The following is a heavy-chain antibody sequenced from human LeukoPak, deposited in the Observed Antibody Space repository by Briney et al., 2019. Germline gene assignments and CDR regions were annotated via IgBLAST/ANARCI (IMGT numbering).Heavy chain of an antibody. D-gene: IGHD3-10*01. J-gene: IGHJ5*02. Sequence: WASVKVSCKASGYTFTGFYLHWVRQAPGQGLEWMGWINPSDNVTKDAQNLQGRVTMTWDTSISTAYMELSRLKSDDTAVYFCAREYRAESFYGDNWFDPWGQGTLVTVSS. CDR2: INPSDNVT. CDR1: GYTFTGFY. CDR3: AREYRAESFYGDNWFDP. V-gene: IGHV1-2*02.